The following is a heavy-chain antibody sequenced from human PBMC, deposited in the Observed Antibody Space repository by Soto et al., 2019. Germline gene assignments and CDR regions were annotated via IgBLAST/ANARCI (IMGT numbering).Heavy chain of an antibody. V-gene: IGHV3-15*07. D-gene: IGHD2-15*01. CDR2: IKSKTDGGTT. CDR3: TRCSGGSCYGNYYYGMDV. J-gene: IGHJ6*02. Sequence: PGGSLRLSCAASGFTFSNAWMNWVRQAPGKGLEWVGRIKSKTDGGTTDYAAPVKGRFTISRDDSKNTLYLQMNSLKTEDTAVYYFTRCSGGSCYGNYYYGMDVWGQGTTVTVSS. CDR1: GFTFSNAW.